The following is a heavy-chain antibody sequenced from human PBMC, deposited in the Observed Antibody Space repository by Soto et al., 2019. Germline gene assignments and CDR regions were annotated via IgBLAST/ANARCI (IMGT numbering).Heavy chain of an antibody. CDR3: TRYMTRYGDDYYYKMDV. V-gene: IGHV4-4*02. CDR2: VYHSGNT. Sequence: QVQLQESGPGLVKPSGTLSLTCAVSGDSISSPHWWSWVRQSPGKGLEWIGQVYHSGNTDYNPSLKNRVTMSVDKSKNQFSLTVTSVTAADTAVYYCTRYMTRYGDDYYYKMDVWGQGATVPVSS. D-gene: IGHD4-17*01. CDR1: GDSISSPHW. J-gene: IGHJ6*02.